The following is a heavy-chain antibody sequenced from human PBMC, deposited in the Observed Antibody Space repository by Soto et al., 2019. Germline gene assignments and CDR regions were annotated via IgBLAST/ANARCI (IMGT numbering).Heavy chain of an antibody. D-gene: IGHD3-16*01. CDR2: IYSGDST. CDR1: GFTVSSSY. Sequence: EVQLVETGGDLIQPGGSLRLSCAASGFTVSSSYMSWVRQAPGKGLEWVSGIYSGDSTYYADSVKGRFTVSRDNSKNALYLQMNFLRPEDTAVYYCARDGLGGWLGAFDIWGQGTMVTVSS. V-gene: IGHV3-53*02. CDR3: ARDGLGGWLGAFDI. J-gene: IGHJ3*02.